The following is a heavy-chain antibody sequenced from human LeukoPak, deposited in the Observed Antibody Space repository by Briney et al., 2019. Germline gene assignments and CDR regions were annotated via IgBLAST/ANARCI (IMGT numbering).Heavy chain of an antibody. D-gene: IGHD3-10*01. V-gene: IGHV3-23*01. CDR3: AKDPPLITMVRGVIINWFDP. J-gene: IGHJ5*02. CDR2: ISGSGGST. Sequence: GGSLRLSCAASGFTFSSYAMSWVRQAPGKGLEWVSAISGSGGSTYYADSVKGRFTISRDNSKNTLYLQMNSLRAEDTAVYYCAKDPPLITMVRGVIINWFDPWGQGTLVTVSS. CDR1: GFTFSSYA.